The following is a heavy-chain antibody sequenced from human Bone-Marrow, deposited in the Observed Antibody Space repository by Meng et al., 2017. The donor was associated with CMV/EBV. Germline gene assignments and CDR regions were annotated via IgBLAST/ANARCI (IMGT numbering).Heavy chain of an antibody. CDR3: ASLYCGGDCHPDY. V-gene: IGHV4-31*03. CDR1: DGSISGTSYY. D-gene: IGHD2-21*01. J-gene: IGHJ4*02. Sequence: SETLSLTCTVSDGSISGTSYYWSWIRQHPGKGLEWIGYIYYSGSTYYNPSLKSRVTISVDTSKNQFSLKLSSVTAADTAVYYCASLYCGGDCHPDYWGQGTLVTVSS. CDR2: IYYSGST.